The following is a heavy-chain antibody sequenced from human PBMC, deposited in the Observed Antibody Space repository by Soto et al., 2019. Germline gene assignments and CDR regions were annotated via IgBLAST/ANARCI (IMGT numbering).Heavy chain of an antibody. CDR1: GYTFSGYY. J-gene: IGHJ6*02. Sequence: ASVKVSCKPSGYTFSGYYVPWVRQAPVQGLEWRGVSKPTGGGSTSYAQRFQGRVTVTRGRRTSTVYMELGSLRFDDTAVYFCASDYGSGVEMDVWG. V-gene: IGHV1-46*01. CDR2: SKPTGGGST. D-gene: IGHD3-10*01. CDR3: ASDYGSGVEMDV.